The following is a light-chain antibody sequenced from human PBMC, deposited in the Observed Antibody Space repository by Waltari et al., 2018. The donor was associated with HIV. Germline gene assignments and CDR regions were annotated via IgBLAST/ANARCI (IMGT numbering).Light chain of an antibody. J-gene: IGLJ2*01. V-gene: IGLV2-11*01. Sequence: QSALTQPRSVSGSPGQSVTISCTGTSSDVGDYNYVSWYQQHPGKAPKLMIYDVSTRPSGVPARFSGSKSGNTASLTISGLQAEDEADYYCCSYAGSYTLVFGGGTKLTVL. CDR2: DVS. CDR1: SSDVGDYNY. CDR3: CSYAGSYTLV.